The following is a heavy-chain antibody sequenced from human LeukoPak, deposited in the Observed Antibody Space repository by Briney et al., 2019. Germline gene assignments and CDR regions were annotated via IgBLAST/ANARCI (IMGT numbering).Heavy chain of an antibody. D-gene: IGHD4-23*01. CDR1: GFTVSSCW. J-gene: IGHJ4*02. CDR2: INTDGSST. Sequence: GGPLRLSCEASGFTVSSCWMHWVRQGPGKGLVWVARINTDGSSTAYADSVKGRFTISRDNAKNTLYLQMSSLRAEDTAVYYCARDTVASSFDYWGQGTLVTVSS. CDR3: ARDTVASSFDY. V-gene: IGHV3-74*01.